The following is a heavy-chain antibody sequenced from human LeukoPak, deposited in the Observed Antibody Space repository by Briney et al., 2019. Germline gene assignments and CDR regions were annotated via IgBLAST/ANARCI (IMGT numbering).Heavy chain of an antibody. V-gene: IGHV1-2*02. CDR2: INPNSGGT. CDR3: ARGARGYSYGSSSYYYYMDV. J-gene: IGHJ6*03. Sequence: ASVKVSCKAFGYTFTSNYMHWVRQAPGQGLEWMGWINPNSGGTNYAQKFQGRVTMTRDTSISTAYMELSRLRSDDTAVYYCARGARGYSYGSSSYYYYMDVWGKGTTVTISS. CDR1: GYTFTSNY. D-gene: IGHD5-18*01.